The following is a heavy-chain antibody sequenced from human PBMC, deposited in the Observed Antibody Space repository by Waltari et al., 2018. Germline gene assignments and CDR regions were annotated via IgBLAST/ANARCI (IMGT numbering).Heavy chain of an antibody. CDR3: ARSSYCGGDCYPYYYYYGMDV. Sequence: QVQLVQSGSELKKPGASVKVSCKASGYTFTSYAMNWVRQAPGQGLEWMGWINTNTGNPTYAQGFTGRFVFSLDTSVSTAYLQISSLKAEDTAVYYCARSSYCGGDCYPYYYYYGMDVWGQGTTVTVSS. CDR2: INTNTGNP. D-gene: IGHD2-21*02. CDR1: GYTFTSYA. V-gene: IGHV7-4-1*02. J-gene: IGHJ6*02.